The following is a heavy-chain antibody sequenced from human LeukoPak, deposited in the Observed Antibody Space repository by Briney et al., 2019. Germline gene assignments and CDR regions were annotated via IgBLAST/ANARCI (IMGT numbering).Heavy chain of an antibody. Sequence: SETLSLTCAVYGGSFSGYYWSWIRQPPGRGLEWIGEINHSGSTNYNPSLKSRVTISVDTSKNQFSLKLSSVTAADTAGYYCARSITMVRGVILKWGQGTLVTVSS. CDR3: ARSITMVRGVILK. V-gene: IGHV4-34*01. D-gene: IGHD3-10*01. CDR1: GGSFSGYY. J-gene: IGHJ4*02. CDR2: INHSGST.